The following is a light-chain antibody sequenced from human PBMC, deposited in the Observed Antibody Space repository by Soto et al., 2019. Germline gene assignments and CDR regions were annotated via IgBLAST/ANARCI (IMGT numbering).Light chain of an antibody. V-gene: IGKV3-15*01. CDR1: QSVSSN. CDR2: GAS. CDR3: QKYNKWPTYT. J-gene: IGKJ2*01. Sequence: EIVMTQSPANLSVSPGERATLSCRASQSVSSNLAWYQQTPGQGPRLLIYGASTRATSIPARFSGSGSGTEFILTINSLQSEDFAVYYCQKYNKWPTYTFGQGTKLEIK.